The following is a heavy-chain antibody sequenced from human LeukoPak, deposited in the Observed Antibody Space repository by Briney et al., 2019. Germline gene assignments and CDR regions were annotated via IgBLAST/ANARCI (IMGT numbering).Heavy chain of an antibody. D-gene: IGHD3/OR15-3a*01. V-gene: IGHV4-39*01. CDR1: GVSISSSNSY. CDR2: IYYSGNT. J-gene: IGHJ4*02. CDR3: ARQTGSGLFILP. Sequence: NPSETLSLTCTVSGVSISSSNSYWGWIRQPPGKGLEWIGSIYYSGNTYYNASLKSQVSISIDTSKNQFSLRLTSVTDADTAVYYCARQTGSGLFILPGGQGTLVTVSS.